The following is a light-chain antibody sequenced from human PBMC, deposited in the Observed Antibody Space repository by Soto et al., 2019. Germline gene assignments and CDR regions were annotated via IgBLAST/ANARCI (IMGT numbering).Light chain of an antibody. CDR3: QQYGSSPPWT. V-gene: IGKV3-20*01. CDR1: QSVSSSF. CDR2: GAS. Sequence: EFILTQSPGTLSLSPGERATLSCRASQSVSSSFLAWYQQKPGQAPRLLIYGASIRATGIPDRFSGSGSGTDFTLTISRLEPEDFAVYYCQQYGSSPPWTFGQGTKVEIK. J-gene: IGKJ1*01.